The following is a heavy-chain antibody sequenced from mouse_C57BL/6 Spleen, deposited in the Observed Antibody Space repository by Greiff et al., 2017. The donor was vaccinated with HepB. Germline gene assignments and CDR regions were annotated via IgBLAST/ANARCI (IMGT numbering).Heavy chain of an antibody. Sequence: EVQLVESGEGLVKPGGSLKLSCAASGFTFSSYAMSWVRQTPEKRLEWVAYISSGGDYIYYADTVKGRFTISRDNARNTLYLQMSSLKSEDTAMYYCTRVDYGSEGFAYWGQGTLVTVSA. D-gene: IGHD1-1*01. V-gene: IGHV5-9-1*02. CDR3: TRVDYGSEGFAY. CDR1: GFTFSSYA. J-gene: IGHJ3*01. CDR2: ISSGGDYI.